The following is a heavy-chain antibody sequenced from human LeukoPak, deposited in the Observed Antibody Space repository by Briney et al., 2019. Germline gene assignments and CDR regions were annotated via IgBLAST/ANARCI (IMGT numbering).Heavy chain of an antibody. CDR3: ARDQGYGDYIYDS. Sequence: PSETLSLTCTVSGGSISSYYWSWIRQPPGKGLEWIGYIYYSGSTNYNPSLKSRVTISVDTSKNQFSLKLTSVTAADTAVYYCARDQGYGDYIYDSWGQGTLVTVSS. CDR2: IYYSGST. D-gene: IGHD4-17*01. V-gene: IGHV4-59*12. J-gene: IGHJ5*02. CDR1: GGSISSYY.